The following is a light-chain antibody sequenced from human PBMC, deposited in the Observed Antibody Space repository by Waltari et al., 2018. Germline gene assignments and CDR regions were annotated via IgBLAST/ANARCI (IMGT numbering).Light chain of an antibody. CDR3: SSYTTSGTFV. V-gene: IGLV2-14*01. J-gene: IGLJ2*01. CDR1: SSDVGAYNY. Sequence: QSALTQPASVSGSPGQSITIPCTGTSSDVGAYNYVSWYQHQPGKAPKIMIYQVSNRPSGVSNRLSGSKSGNTASLTISGLQAEDEGDYYCSSYTTSGTFVFGGGTKLTVL. CDR2: QVS.